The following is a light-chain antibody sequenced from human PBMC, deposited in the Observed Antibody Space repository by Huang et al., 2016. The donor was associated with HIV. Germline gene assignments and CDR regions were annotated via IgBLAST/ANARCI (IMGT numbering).Light chain of an antibody. CDR1: QSVSSN. V-gene: IGKV3-15*01. CDR2: GAS. CDR3: QQYNNWPRGT. Sequence: EIVMTQSPATQSVSPGERATLSCRASQSVSSNLAWYQQKPGQAPRLLIYGASTRATGIPARFSGSGSGTEFTLTISSLQSEDFAVYYCQQYNNWPRGTFGQGTKVEIK. J-gene: IGKJ1*01.